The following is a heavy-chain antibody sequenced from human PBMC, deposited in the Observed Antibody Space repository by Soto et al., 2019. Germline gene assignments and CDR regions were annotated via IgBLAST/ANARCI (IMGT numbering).Heavy chain of an antibody. Sequence: ASVKVSCEASGSTFTGHYIHWVRQAPGQGLEWMGWINPNSGTTKYAQKFQGRVTLTRETSITTAYMELNSLKSDDTAVYYCARAGIAAAGSGEYGMDVWGQGTTVTVSS. D-gene: IGHD6-13*01. J-gene: IGHJ6*02. V-gene: IGHV1-2*02. CDR2: INPNSGTT. CDR1: GSTFTGHY. CDR3: ARAGIAAAGSGEYGMDV.